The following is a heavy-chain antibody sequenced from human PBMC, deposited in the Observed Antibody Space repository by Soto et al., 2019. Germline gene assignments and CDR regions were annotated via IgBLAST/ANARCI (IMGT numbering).Heavy chain of an antibody. V-gene: IGHV4-59*01. J-gene: IGHJ6*02. CDR3: ARARYNWNHEAGYYYYRMDV. D-gene: IGHD1-20*01. CDR2: IYYSGST. CDR1: GGSISSYY. Sequence: PSETLSLTCTVSGGSISSYYWSWIRQPPGKGLEWIGYIYYSGSTNYNPSLKSRVTISVDTSKNQFSLKLSSVTAADTAVYYCARARYNWNHEAGYYYYRMDVWGQGTTVPVSS.